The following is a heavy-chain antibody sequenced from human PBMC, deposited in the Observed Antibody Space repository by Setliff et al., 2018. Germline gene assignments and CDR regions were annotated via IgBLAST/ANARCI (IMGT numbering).Heavy chain of an antibody. Sequence: ASVKVSCKASGYTFFTSGISWVRQAPGQGLEWMGWINPNSGGTNYAQKFQGRVTMTRDTSIRTAYMELSRLRSDDTAVYYCARVRTATSGAAAGIGRLIDYWGQGTLVTVSS. CDR1: GYTFFTSG. D-gene: IGHD6-13*01. V-gene: IGHV1-2*02. CDR2: INPNSGGT. CDR3: ARVRTATSGAAAGIGRLIDY. J-gene: IGHJ4*02.